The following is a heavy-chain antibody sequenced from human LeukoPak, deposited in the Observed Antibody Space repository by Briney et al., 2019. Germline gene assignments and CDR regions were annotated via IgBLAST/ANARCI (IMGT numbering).Heavy chain of an antibody. CDR1: GFTFRCYG. J-gene: IGHJ4*02. CDR2: ISSNGGST. V-gene: IGHV3-64*01. Sequence: GGSLSPSCAASGFTFRCYGMHWVRLAPGKGLEYVAAISSNGGSTDYANSVKGRFTISRDNSKNTLYLQMGSLRAEDMAVYYCARISSSYDYDYWGQGTLVSVSS. CDR3: ARISSSYDYDY. D-gene: IGHD6-6*01.